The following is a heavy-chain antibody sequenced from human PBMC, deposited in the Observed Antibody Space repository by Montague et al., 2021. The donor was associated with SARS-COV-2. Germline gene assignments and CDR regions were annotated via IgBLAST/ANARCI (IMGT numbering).Heavy chain of an antibody. CDR2: IHFTGST. Sequence: SETLSLTCTVSGGSITGYYWSWIRQPPGKGLEWIGYIHFTGSTNYNPSLKSRLTISADTPKKQVSLRLTSVTAADTAVYFCARSNSVRGLPDLWGQGTLVTVSS. V-gene: IGHV4-59*01. CDR3: ARSNSVRGLPDL. CDR1: GGSITGYY. D-gene: IGHD5/OR15-5a*01. J-gene: IGHJ5*02.